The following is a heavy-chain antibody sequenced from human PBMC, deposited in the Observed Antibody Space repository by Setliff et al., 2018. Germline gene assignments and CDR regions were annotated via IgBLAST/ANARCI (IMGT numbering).Heavy chain of an antibody. V-gene: IGHV4-59*08. D-gene: IGHD6-13*01. CDR3: ARGRYNSSWYQH. J-gene: IGHJ1*01. CDR2: LFYSGST. Sequence: LSLTCTVSGGSVSTYYWNWIRQPPGKGLEWLGYLFYSGSTNYNPSLKSRVTISVDTSKNQFSLKLSSVTAADTAVYYCARGRYNSSWYQHWGQGTLVTVSS. CDR1: GGSVSTYY.